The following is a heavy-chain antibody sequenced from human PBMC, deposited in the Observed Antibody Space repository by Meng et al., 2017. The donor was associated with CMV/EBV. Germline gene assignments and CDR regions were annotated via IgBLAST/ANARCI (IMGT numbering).Heavy chain of an antibody. CDR1: GFPFSSYA. D-gene: IGHD4-17*01. J-gene: IGHJ4*02. CDR3: ARTTTVTTPFDY. CDR2: ISYDGSNK. V-gene: IGHV3-30-3*01. Sequence: CAASGFPFSSYAMPWVRQAPGKGLEWVAVISYDGSNKYYADSVKGRFTISRDNSKNTLYLQMNSLRAEDTAVYYCARTTTVTTPFDYWGQGTLVTVSS.